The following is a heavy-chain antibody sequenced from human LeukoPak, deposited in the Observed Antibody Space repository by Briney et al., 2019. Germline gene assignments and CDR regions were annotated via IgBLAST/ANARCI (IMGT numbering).Heavy chain of an antibody. CDR2: IWYDGKNT. Sequence: GGSLRLSCAASGFTFSTHAMHWVRQAPAKGLEWVAMIWYDGKNTHYVDYVKGRFTISRDTAKNSLYLQMKSLRAEDTAVYYCARAAEWHYFDYWGQGTLVTVSS. CDR1: GFTFSTHA. V-gene: IGHV3-33*01. D-gene: IGHD2-8*01. CDR3: ARAAEWHYFDY. J-gene: IGHJ4*02.